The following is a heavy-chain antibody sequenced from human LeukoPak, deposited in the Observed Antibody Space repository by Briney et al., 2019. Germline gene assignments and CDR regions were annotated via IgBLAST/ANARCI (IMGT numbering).Heavy chain of an antibody. CDR3: AREVGIYDYFDY. CDR2: IYYSGST. D-gene: IGHD3-16*01. V-gene: IGHV4-31*03. J-gene: IGHJ4*02. Sequence: SQTLSLTCTVSGGSISSGGYYWSWIRQHPGKGLEWIGYIYYSGSTYYNPSLKSRVTISVDTSKNRFSLKLSSVTAADTAVYYCAREVGIYDYFDYWGQGTLVTVSS. CDR1: GGSISSGGYY.